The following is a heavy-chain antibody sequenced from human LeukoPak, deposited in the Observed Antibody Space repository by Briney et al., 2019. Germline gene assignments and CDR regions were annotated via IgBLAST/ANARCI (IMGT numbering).Heavy chain of an antibody. CDR2: ISGSGGTT. D-gene: IGHD2-21*01. CDR3: AKVRANRFASFDY. V-gene: IGHV3-23*01. CDR1: GFTFSSYG. J-gene: IGHJ4*02. Sequence: GGTLRLSCAASGFTFSSYGMSWVRQAPGKGLEWVAGISGSGGTTYYADSVKGRFTISRHNSNLTLYLQMNSLRAEDTAVYYCAKVRANRFASFDYWGQGTLVTVSS.